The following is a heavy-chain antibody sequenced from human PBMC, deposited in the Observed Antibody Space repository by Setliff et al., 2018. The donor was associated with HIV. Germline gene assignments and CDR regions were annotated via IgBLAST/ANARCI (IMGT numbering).Heavy chain of an antibody. CDR2: IYYSGST. J-gene: IGHJ4*02. Sequence: SETLSLTCTVSGGSISSSSYYWGWIRQPPGKGLEWIGSIYYSGSTYYNPSLKSRVTISVDTSKNQFSLKLSSMTAADTAVYYCARAYYDHLWASYRFDYWGQGTLVTVSS. CDR1: GGSISSSSYY. CDR3: ARAYYDHLWASYRFDY. D-gene: IGHD3-16*02. V-gene: IGHV4-39*07.